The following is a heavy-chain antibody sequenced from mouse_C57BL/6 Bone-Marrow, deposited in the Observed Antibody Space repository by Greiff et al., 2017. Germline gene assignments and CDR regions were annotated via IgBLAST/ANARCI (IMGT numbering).Heavy chain of an antibody. CDR3: ARGYYGSSPYYFDY. CDR1: GFSLTSYG. CDR2: IWSGGST. Sequence: VKLMESGPGLVQPSQSLSITCTVSGFSLTSYGVHWVRQSPGKGLEWLGVIWSGGSTDYNAAFISRLSISKDNSKSQVFFKMNSLQADDTAIYYCARGYYGSSPYYFDYWGQGTTLTVSS. J-gene: IGHJ2*01. D-gene: IGHD1-1*01. V-gene: IGHV2-2*01.